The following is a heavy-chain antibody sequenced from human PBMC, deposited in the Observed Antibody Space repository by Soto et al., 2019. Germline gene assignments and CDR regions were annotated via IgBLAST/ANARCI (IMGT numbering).Heavy chain of an antibody. CDR2: INWNDDE. CDR3: AHRHDLGGFDI. CDR1: GFSLNTRAVG. J-gene: IGHJ3*02. Sequence: QITLKESGPTLVKPTQTLTLTCTFSGFSLNTRAVGVGWIRQAPGKALEWLALINWNDDERYSPSLKDRLTITKDTSKNHVVLTMTYIGPVDTATYYCAHRHDLGGFDIWGRGTAVTVSS. D-gene: IGHD2-15*01. V-gene: IGHV2-5*01.